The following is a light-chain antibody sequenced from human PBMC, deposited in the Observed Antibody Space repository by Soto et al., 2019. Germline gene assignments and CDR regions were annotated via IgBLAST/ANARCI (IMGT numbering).Light chain of an antibody. CDR3: NSYTRTNPLV. CDR2: DVT. CDR1: SSDVGVYNH. Sequence: QSALTQPASVSGSPGQSITISCTGTSSDVGVYNHVSWYQQHPGKAPKLMIYDVTDRPSGVSNRFSGSKSGNTASLAISGLQAEDEADYYCNSYTRTNPLVFGGGTKLTVL. J-gene: IGLJ2*01. V-gene: IGLV2-14*03.